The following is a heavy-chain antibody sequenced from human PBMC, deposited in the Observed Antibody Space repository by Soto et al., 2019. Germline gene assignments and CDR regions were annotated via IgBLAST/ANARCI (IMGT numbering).Heavy chain of an antibody. CDR3: ARHESKLLWATSGLYYFDY. Sequence: SETLSLTCTVSGGSISSGDSYWSWIRQPPGKGLEWIGYIYYSGSTYYNPSLKSRVTISVDTSKNQFSLTLTSVTAADTAVYYCARHESKLLWATSGLYYFDYWGQGTLVTVSS. D-gene: IGHD5-12*01. J-gene: IGHJ4*02. CDR2: IYYSGST. CDR1: GGSISSGDSY. V-gene: IGHV4-30-4*01.